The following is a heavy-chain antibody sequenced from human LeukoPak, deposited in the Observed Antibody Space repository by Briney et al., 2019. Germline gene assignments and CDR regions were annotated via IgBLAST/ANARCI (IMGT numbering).Heavy chain of an antibody. CDR3: ARDRVASGSSSQGDAFDI. J-gene: IGHJ3*02. CDR2: IIPIFGTA. CDR1: GGTFSSYA. V-gene: IGHV1-69*13. Sequence: SVKVSWKDSGGTFSSYAISWVRQAPGQGFEWMGGIIPIFGTANYAQKFQGRVTMTADESTSTAYMELSSLRSEDTAVYYCARDRVASGSSSQGDAFDIWGQGTMVTVSS. D-gene: IGHD6-6*01.